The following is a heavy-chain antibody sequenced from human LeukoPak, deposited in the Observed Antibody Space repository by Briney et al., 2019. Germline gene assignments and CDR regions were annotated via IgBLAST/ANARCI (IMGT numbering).Heavy chain of an antibody. Sequence: SETLSLTCAVYGGSFSGYYWSGIRQPPGKGREWSGEINHIGSTNYNPSLKSRVTISVDTSKNQFSLKLSSVTAADPAVYYCARAPTTYYGSGSYYKRRWFDPWGQGTLVTVSS. CDR1: GGSFSGYY. CDR2: INHIGST. J-gene: IGHJ5*02. V-gene: IGHV4-34*01. D-gene: IGHD3-10*01. CDR3: ARAPTTYYGSGSYYKRRWFDP.